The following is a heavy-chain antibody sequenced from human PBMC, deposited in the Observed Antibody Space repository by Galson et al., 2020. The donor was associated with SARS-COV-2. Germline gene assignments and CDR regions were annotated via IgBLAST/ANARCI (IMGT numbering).Heavy chain of an antibody. V-gene: IGHV4-59*01. CDR3: ARSPGIAAAGFFDY. Sequence: ASETLSLTCPVSGGSISSYYWSWIRQPPGKGLEWIGYIYYSGSTNYNPSLKSRVTISVDTSKNQFSLKLSSVTAADTAVYYCARSPGIAAAGFFDYWGQGTLVTVSS. J-gene: IGHJ4*02. CDR1: GGSISSYY. CDR2: IYYSGST. D-gene: IGHD6-13*01.